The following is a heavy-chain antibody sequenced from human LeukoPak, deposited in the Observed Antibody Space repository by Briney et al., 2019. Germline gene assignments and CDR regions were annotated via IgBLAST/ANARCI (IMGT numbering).Heavy chain of an antibody. J-gene: IGHJ4*02. D-gene: IGHD2-2*01. CDR2: IYYSGST. CDR3: ARDPRDCSSTSCYDY. Sequence: SETLSLTFTVSGGSISSYYWSWIRQPPGKGLEWIGYIYYSGSTNYNPSLKSRVTISVDTSKNQFSLKLSSVTAADTAVYYCARDPRDCSSTSCYDYWGQGTLVTVSS. CDR1: GGSISSYY. V-gene: IGHV4-59*01.